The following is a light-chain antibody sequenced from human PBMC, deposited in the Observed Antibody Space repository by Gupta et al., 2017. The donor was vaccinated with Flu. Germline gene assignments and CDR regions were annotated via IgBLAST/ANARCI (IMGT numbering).Light chain of an antibody. CDR3: QQYNNSPLT. J-gene: IGKJ4*01. CDR1: QSINSIY. V-gene: IGKV3-20*01. CDR2: GAS. Sequence: ERATLSCRTSQSINSIYVAWYQQKPGQAPGLLIYGASSRATGIPDRFSGSGSGTDFTLTISRLEPEDSAVYYCQQYNNSPLTFGGGTKVEI.